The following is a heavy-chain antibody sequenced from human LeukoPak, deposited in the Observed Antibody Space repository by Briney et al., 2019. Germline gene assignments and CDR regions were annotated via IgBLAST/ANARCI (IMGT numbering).Heavy chain of an antibody. CDR3: ARDPGGVVPAANPDY. Sequence: GGSLRLSCAASGFTFSSYAMSWVRQAPGKGLEWVSAISGSGGGTYYADSVKGRFTISRDNSKNTLYLQMNSLRAEDTAVYYCARDPGGVVPAANPDYWGQGTLVTVSS. V-gene: IGHV3-23*01. CDR1: GFTFSSYA. J-gene: IGHJ4*02. CDR2: ISGSGGGT. D-gene: IGHD2-2*01.